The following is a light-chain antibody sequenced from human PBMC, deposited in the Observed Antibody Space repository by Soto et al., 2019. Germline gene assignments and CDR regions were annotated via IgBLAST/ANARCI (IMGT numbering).Light chain of an antibody. V-gene: IGKV3D-20*02. CDR3: QQRSNWPRT. Sequence: EIVMTQSPASLSVSPRETATLSCRASQSVSSSYLAWYQQKPGQAPRLLIYDVSNRATGIPARFSGSGSGTDFTLTISSLEPEDFAVYYCQQRSNWPRTFGQGTKVDIK. CDR1: QSVSSSY. CDR2: DVS. J-gene: IGKJ1*01.